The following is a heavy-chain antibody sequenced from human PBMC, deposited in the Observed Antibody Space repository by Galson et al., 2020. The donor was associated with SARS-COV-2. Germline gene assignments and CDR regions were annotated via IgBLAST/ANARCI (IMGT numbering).Heavy chain of an antibody. D-gene: IGHD3-10*01. Sequence: ASVKVSCKASGYTFSNFGISWVRQAPGQGLEWMGWISIYIGNTNYTQKFQGRVTLTADTSTKTAYMELRSLRSDDTATYNCARVAVSTRGLISRGMDVWGQGTTVTASS. V-gene: IGHV1-18*01. J-gene: IGHJ6*02. CDR2: ISIYIGNT. CDR1: GYTFSNFG. CDR3: ARVAVSTRGLISRGMDV.